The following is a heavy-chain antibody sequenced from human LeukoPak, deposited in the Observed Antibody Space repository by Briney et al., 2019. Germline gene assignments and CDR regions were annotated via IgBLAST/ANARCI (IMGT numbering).Heavy chain of an antibody. D-gene: IGHD6-25*01. Sequence: PSETLSLTCSVSGGSIAVNHYYWGWIRQPPGKGLEWIGSVYYGRSPYFNPSLESRATISVDTSKNHFSLKMSSVTAADTAVYYCARSSGTGTFSYWGQGTLVTVSS. CDR1: GGSIAVNHYY. CDR3: ARSSGTGTFSY. V-gene: IGHV4-39*02. CDR2: VYYGRSP. J-gene: IGHJ4*02.